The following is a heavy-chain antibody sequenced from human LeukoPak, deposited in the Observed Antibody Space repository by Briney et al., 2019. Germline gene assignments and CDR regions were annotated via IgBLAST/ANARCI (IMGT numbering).Heavy chain of an antibody. Sequence: PGGSLRLSCAASGFTVSNNYMTWVRQAPGKGLEWVSVIYGGGGTYYADSVKGRFTISRDKSKNTLYLQMNSLRAEDTAVYYCASRDGYTPPFYYYGMDVWGQGTTVTVSS. V-gene: IGHV3-53*01. D-gene: IGHD5-24*01. CDR1: GFTVSNNY. J-gene: IGHJ6*02. CDR3: ASRDGYTPPFYYYGMDV. CDR2: IYGGGGT.